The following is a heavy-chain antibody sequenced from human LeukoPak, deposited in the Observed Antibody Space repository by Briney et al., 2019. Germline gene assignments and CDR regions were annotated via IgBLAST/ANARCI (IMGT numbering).Heavy chain of an antibody. CDR3: ASRGGSGYDSAPYY. CDR2: IYYSGST. Sequence: SETLSLTCTVSGGSISSSSYYWGWIRQPPGKGLEWIGSIYYSGSTYYNPSLKSRVTISVDTSKNQFSLKLSSVTAADTAVYYCASRGGSGYDSAPYYWGQGTLVTVSS. CDR1: GGSISSSSYY. J-gene: IGHJ4*02. V-gene: IGHV4-39*07. D-gene: IGHD5-12*01.